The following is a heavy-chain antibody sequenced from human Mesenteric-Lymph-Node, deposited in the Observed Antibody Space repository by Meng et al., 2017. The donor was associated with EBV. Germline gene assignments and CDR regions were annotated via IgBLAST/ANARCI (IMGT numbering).Heavy chain of an antibody. D-gene: IGHD3-9*01. CDR2: ISPRGST. V-gene: IGHV4-30-2*01. CDR1: GDSITSSGYS. CDR3: ARENDVLTGLDH. J-gene: IGHJ4*02. Sequence: HLQLHESGLGLLMPSQTMSLTCTVSGDSITSSGYSWTWIRQPPGEALEWIGYISPRGSTYYNPSLKSRVTMSLDRSKNDFSLSLTSVTAADTAVYYCARENDVLTGLDHWGQGILVTVSS.